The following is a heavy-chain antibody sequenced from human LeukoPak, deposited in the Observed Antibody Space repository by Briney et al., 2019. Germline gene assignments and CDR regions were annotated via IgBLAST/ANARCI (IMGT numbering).Heavy chain of an antibody. CDR1: GFTFISYA. V-gene: IGHV3-30*04. J-gene: IGHJ6*03. D-gene: IGHD3-16*01. CDR3: ARWGVPIYYYYMDV. Sequence: GGSLRLSCAASGFTFISYAIHWVRQAPGKGLEWVAVISFHGTDSFYADSVKGRFTISRDNSKNTLYLQMSSLRADDTAVYYCARWGVPIYYYYMDVWGKGTTVTVSS. CDR2: ISFHGTDS.